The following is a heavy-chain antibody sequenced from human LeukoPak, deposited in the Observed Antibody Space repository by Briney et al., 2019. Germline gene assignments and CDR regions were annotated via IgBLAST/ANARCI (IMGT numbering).Heavy chain of an antibody. CDR1: GFXFRSYA. CDR2: TSYDGSKE. Sequence: GGSLRLSCAASGFXFRSYAIHWVRQTPGKGLEWVASTSYDGSKEYYADSVKGRFTISRDNSQRTLYLQMNTLSADDAAVYYCARSYYYGSGSFYSHFDYWGQGTLVTVSS. J-gene: IGHJ4*02. V-gene: IGHV3-30-3*01. CDR3: ARSYYYGSGSFYSHFDY. D-gene: IGHD3-10*01.